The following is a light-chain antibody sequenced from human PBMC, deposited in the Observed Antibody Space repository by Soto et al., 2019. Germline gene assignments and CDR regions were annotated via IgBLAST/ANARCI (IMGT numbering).Light chain of an antibody. J-gene: IGKJ4*01. CDR3: QYLNSFPRS. V-gene: IGKV3-11*01. CDR2: GAF. CDR1: PSVPNY. Sequence: EIALTQSPATLSLSPGERATLSCRASPSVPNYVAWYQQKPGQAPRLLIYGAFNRATGIPARFSGSGSGADFTLTISSLEPEDFAIYYCQYLNSFPRSFGGGTKVEIK.